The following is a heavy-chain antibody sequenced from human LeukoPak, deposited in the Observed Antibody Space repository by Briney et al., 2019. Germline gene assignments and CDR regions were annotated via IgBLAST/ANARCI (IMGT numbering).Heavy chain of an antibody. D-gene: IGHD3-10*01. CDR1: GGSISSGSYY. Sequence: SQTLSLTCTVSGGSISSGSYYWSWIRQPAGKGLEWIGRIYTSGSTNYNPSLKSRVTISVDTSKNQFSLKLSSVTAADTAVYYCARMSGLVRGVLNAFDIWGQGTMVTVSS. CDR3: ARMSGLVRGVLNAFDI. J-gene: IGHJ3*02. CDR2: IYTSGST. V-gene: IGHV4-61*02.